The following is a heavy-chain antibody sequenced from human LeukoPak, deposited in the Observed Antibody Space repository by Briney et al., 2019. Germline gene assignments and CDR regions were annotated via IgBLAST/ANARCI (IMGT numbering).Heavy chain of an antibody. CDR3: AREPHSMKYYYGSGSLAGILDV. CDR2: INHSGST. J-gene: IGHJ6*04. V-gene: IGHV4-34*01. CDR1: GGSFSGYY. D-gene: IGHD3-10*01. Sequence: SETLSLTCAVYGGSFSGYYWSWIRHPPGKGLEWIGEINHSGSTNYNPSLKSRVTISVDTSKNQFSLKLSSVTAADTAVYYCAREPHSMKYYYGSGSLAGILDVWGKGTTVTVSS.